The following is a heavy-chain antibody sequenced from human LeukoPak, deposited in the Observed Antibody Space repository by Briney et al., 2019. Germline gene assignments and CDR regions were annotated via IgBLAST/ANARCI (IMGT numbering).Heavy chain of an antibody. J-gene: IGHJ2*01. CDR2: IYTSGST. D-gene: IGHD6-13*01. CDR3: ARVSSSWYQDWYFDL. V-gene: IGHV4-4*07. Sequence: PSETLSLTCSVSGGSISSYYWSWIRQPAGKGLEWIGRIYTSGSTNYSPSLKSRVTMSIDTSKNQFSLKLSSVTAADTAVYYCARVSSSWYQDWYFDLWGRGTLVTVSS. CDR1: GGSISSYY.